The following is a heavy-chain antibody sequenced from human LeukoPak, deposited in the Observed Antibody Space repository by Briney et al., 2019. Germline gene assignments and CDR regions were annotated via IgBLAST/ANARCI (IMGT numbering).Heavy chain of an antibody. Sequence: GASVKVSCKASGYTFTSYGISWVRQAPGQGLEWMGWISAYNGNTNYAQKLQGRVTMTTDTSTSTAYMELRSLRSDDTAVYYCARVYCSGGSCYGGGYYFDYWGQGTLVTVSS. CDR2: ISAYNGNT. D-gene: IGHD2-15*01. V-gene: IGHV1-18*01. J-gene: IGHJ4*02. CDR3: ARVYCSGGSCYGGGYYFDY. CDR1: GYTFTSYG.